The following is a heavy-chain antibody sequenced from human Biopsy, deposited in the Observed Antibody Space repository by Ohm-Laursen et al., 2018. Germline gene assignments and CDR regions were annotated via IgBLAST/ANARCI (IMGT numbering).Heavy chain of an antibody. V-gene: IGHV4-59*01. CDR1: GGSISSDY. CDR2: IYYSGST. Sequence: GTLSLTCTVSGGSISSDYWSWIRQTPGKGLEWIGYIYYSGSTNYNPSLKSRVTISVDTSKNQFSLRLNSVTAADTAVYYCARATNSTGWPYYYFYGMDVWGQGTTVTVSS. D-gene: IGHD2/OR15-2a*01. CDR3: ARATNSTGWPYYYFYGMDV. J-gene: IGHJ6*02.